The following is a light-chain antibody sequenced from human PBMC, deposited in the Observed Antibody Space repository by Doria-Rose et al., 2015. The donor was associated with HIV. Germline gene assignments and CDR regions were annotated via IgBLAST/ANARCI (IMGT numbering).Light chain of an antibody. V-gene: IGLV1-40*01. J-gene: IGLJ2*01. CDR2: DNT. Sequence: TQPPSVSGAPGQRVTISCTGSSSNIGAGYDVHWYQQLPGTAPKLLIYDNTNRPSGVPDRFSGSKSGTSASLAITGLQAEDEADYYCQSYDSGLGAVVFGGGTKLTVL. CDR3: QSYDSGLGAVV. CDR1: SSNIGAGYD.